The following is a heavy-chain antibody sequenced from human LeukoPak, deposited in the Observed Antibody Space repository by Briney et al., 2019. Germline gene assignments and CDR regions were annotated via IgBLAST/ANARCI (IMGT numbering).Heavy chain of an antibody. CDR1: EFSVGSNY. J-gene: IGHJ4*02. CDR3: ARGRRGSSGWLDY. D-gene: IGHD6-19*01. V-gene: IGHV3-66*01. CDR2: IYSGGST. Sequence: GGSLRLSYAASEFSVGSNYMTWVRQAPGKGLEWVSLIYSGGSTYYADSVKGRFTISRDNSKNTLYLQMNSLRAEDTAVYYCARGRRGSSGWLDYWGQGTLVTVSS.